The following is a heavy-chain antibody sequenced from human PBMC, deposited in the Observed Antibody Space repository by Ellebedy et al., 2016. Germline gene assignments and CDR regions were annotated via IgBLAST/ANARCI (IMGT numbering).Heavy chain of an antibody. D-gene: IGHD3-16*02. CDR2: ISAFNGNT. Sequence: ASVKVSCKASGGTFSSYGISWVRQAPGQGLEWMGWISAFNGNTDYAQNLQGRLTMTTDTSTSTAYMELRSLRSDDTAVYYCARDSRVTFGGLIVYFDFWGQGTLVTVSS. V-gene: IGHV1-18*01. CDR3: ARDSRVTFGGLIVYFDF. CDR1: GGTFSSYG. J-gene: IGHJ4*02.